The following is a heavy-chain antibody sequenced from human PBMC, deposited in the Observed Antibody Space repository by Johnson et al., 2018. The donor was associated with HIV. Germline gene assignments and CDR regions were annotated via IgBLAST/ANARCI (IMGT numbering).Heavy chain of an antibody. V-gene: IGHV3-30-3*01. Sequence: QVQLVESGGGVVQPGRSLRLSCAASGFSFSNYAMHWVRQAPGKGLEWVAVISYDGSNKYYPNSLKGRFTISRDDSKNTLYLQMNSLKTEDTAVYYCTTFLSISWYVDAFDIWGQGTMVTVSS. CDR3: TTFLSISWYVDAFDI. J-gene: IGHJ3*02. CDR2: ISYDGSNK. CDR1: GFSFSNYA. D-gene: IGHD6-13*01.